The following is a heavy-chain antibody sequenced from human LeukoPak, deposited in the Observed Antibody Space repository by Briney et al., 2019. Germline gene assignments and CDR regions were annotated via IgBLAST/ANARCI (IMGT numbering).Heavy chain of an antibody. CDR2: IYYSGST. CDR1: GGSISSHY. CDR3: ARDWNDSSGYGGFEI. Sequence: KASETLSLTCTVSGGSISSHYWSWIRQPPGKGLEWIGYIYYSGSTNYNPSLKSRVAISVDTSKNQFSLRLRSVTAADTAVYYCARDWNDSSGYGGFEIWGQGTMVTVSS. J-gene: IGHJ3*02. D-gene: IGHD3-22*01. V-gene: IGHV4-59*11.